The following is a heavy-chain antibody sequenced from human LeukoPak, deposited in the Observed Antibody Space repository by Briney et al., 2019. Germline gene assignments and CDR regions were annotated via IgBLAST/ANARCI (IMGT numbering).Heavy chain of an antibody. CDR3: ARALETMGAKRYFDY. Sequence: ASVKVSCKPSGCTFTGYYMHWVRQAPGQGLEWMGWINPNSGDTNYAQKFQGRVTMTSDTSISTAYMALSGLRSDDTAVYYCARALETMGAKRYFDYWGQGTLVTVSS. V-gene: IGHV1-2*02. D-gene: IGHD3-16*01. CDR1: GCTFTGYY. J-gene: IGHJ4*02. CDR2: INPNSGDT.